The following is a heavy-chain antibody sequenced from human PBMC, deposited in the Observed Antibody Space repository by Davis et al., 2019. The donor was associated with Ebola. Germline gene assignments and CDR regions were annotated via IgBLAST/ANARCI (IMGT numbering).Heavy chain of an antibody. CDR3: AKSLSSEVDY. CDR2: ISYDGSNK. J-gene: IGHJ4*02. CDR1: GFTFSSYA. Sequence: GESLKISCAASGFTFSSYAMHWVRQAPGKGLEWVAVISYDGSNKYYADSVKGRFTISRDNSKNTLYLQMNSLRAEDTAVYYCAKSLSSEVDYWGQGTLVTVSS. D-gene: IGHD6-13*01. V-gene: IGHV3-30*18.